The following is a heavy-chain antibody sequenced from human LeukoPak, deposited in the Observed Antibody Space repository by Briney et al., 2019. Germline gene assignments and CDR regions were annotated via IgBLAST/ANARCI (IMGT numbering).Heavy chain of an antibody. J-gene: IGHJ4*02. CDR2: ISGSGGST. CDR1: GFTFSSYA. Sequence: GGSLRLSCAASGFTFSSYAMSWVRQAPGKGLEWVSAISGSGGSTYYADSVKGRFTISRDNSKNTLYLRMNSLRAEDTAVYYCAKGGTSSGWYEFDYWGQGTLVTVSS. CDR3: AKGGTSSGWYEFDY. D-gene: IGHD6-19*01. V-gene: IGHV3-23*01.